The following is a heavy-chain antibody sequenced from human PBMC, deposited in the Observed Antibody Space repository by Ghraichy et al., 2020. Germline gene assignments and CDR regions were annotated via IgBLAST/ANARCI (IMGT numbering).Heavy chain of an antibody. D-gene: IGHD5-12*01. CDR1: GGSVSSGSYY. CDR3: ARGLGNAFDI. CDR2: IYYSGST. Sequence: SETLSLTCTVSGGSVSSGSYYWSWIRQPPGKGLEWIGYIYYSGSTNYNPSLKSRVTISVDTSKNQFSLKLSSVTAADTAVYYCARGLGNAFDIWGQGTMVTVSS. V-gene: IGHV4-61*01. J-gene: IGHJ3*02.